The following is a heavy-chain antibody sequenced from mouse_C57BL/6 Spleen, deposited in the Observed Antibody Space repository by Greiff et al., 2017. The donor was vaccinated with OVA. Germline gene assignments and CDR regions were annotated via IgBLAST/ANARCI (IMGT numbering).Heavy chain of an antibody. D-gene: IGHD2-4*01. CDR1: GYAFSSSW. CDR2: ICPGDGDT. V-gene: IGHV1-82*01. J-gene: IGHJ3*01. Sequence: QVQLQQPGAELVKPGASVKISCKASGYAFSSSWMNWVKQRPGKGLEWIGRICPGDGDTNYNGKFKGKATLTADKSSSTAYMQLSSLTSEDSAVYYCARQYDYGGPPCFAYWGQGTLVTVSA. CDR3: ARQYDYGGPPCFAY.